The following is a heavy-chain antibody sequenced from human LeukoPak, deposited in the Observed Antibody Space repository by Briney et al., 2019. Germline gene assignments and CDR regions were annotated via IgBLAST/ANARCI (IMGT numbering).Heavy chain of an antibody. Sequence: SETLSLTCTVSGYSISSGYYWGWIRQPPGEGLEWIGSIYHSGSTYYNPSLKSRVTISVDTSKNQFSLKLSSVTAADTAVYYCARGGYSTYWGQGTLVTVSS. J-gene: IGHJ4*02. V-gene: IGHV4-38-2*02. CDR3: ARGGYSTY. CDR1: GYSISSGYY. CDR2: IYHSGST. D-gene: IGHD6-13*01.